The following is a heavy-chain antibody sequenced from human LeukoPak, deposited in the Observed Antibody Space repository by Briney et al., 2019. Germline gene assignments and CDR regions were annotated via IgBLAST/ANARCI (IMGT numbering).Heavy chain of an antibody. Sequence: GGSLRLSCAASGFTFSSYAMSWVRQAPGKGLEWGSVISGSGGSTYYADSVKGRFTISRDNSKNTMYLQMNSLRAEDTAIYYCAKRVVMPYYFDYWGQGTLVTVSS. CDR1: GFTFSSYA. J-gene: IGHJ4*02. V-gene: IGHV3-23*01. CDR2: ISGSGGST. CDR3: AKRVVMPYYFDY. D-gene: IGHD3-3*01.